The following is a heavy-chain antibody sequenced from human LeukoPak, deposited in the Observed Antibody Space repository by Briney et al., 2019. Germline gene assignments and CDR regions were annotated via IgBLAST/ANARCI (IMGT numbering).Heavy chain of an antibody. CDR3: ARGQGYDILTGYHYDY. D-gene: IGHD3-9*01. CDR1: GGSISGSSYY. V-gene: IGHV4-39*07. CDR2: IYYSGST. Sequence: SETLSLTCTVSGGSISGSSYYWGWIRQPPGKGLEWIGSIYYSGSTYYNPSLKSRVTISVDTSKNQFSLKLSSVTAADTAVYYCARGQGYDILTGYHYDYWGQGTLVTVSS. J-gene: IGHJ4*02.